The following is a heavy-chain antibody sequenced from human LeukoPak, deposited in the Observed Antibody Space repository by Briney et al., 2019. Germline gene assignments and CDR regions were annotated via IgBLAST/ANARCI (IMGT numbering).Heavy chain of an antibody. D-gene: IGHD2-2*01. Sequence: PGGSLRLSCAASGFSFSTYAMHWVRQASGKGLEWVAVISHDGNNRYYADSVKGRFTVSRDNSKNTLHLQMYSLRAEDTAVYYCARPYCSSSSCYDVYYYYYMDVWGEGTTVTV. CDR3: ARPYCSSSSCYDVYYYYYMDV. J-gene: IGHJ6*03. CDR2: ISHDGNNR. V-gene: IGHV3-30*04. CDR1: GFSFSTYA.